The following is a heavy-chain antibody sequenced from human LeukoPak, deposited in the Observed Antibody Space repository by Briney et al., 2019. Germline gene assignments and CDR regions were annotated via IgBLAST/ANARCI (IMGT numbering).Heavy chain of an antibody. J-gene: IGHJ4*02. CDR3: ARDDGYSYGYDY. CDR1: GFTFDDYA. CDR2: ISWNSGSI. D-gene: IGHD5-18*01. Sequence: GGSLRLPCAASGFTFDDYAMHWVRQAPGKGLEWVSGISWNSGSIGYADSVKGRFTISRDNAKNSLYLQMNSLRAEDTAVYYCARDDGYSYGYDYWGQGTLVTVSS. V-gene: IGHV3-9*01.